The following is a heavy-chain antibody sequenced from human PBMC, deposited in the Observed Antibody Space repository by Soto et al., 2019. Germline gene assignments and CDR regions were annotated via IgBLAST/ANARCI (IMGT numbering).Heavy chain of an antibody. Sequence: QVQLVQSGGEVQKPGASVKVACKASGYTFDTYGISWMRQAPGQGLEWMGWISTYTGHTTYAQRFQGRVTMTSDTSTTTAYMELRSLRSDDTAVYYCARDLRGYCRCGRCSDFGHWGQGTLVTVSS. CDR1: GYTFDTYG. V-gene: IGHV1-18*01. CDR3: ARDLRGYCRCGRCSDFGH. J-gene: IGHJ4*02. CDR2: ISTYTGHT. D-gene: IGHD2-15*01.